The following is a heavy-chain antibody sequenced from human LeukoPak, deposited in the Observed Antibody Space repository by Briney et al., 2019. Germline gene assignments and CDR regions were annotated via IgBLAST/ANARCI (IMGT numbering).Heavy chain of an antibody. CDR1: GFTLNIYA. CDR3: AKDWNDVGSDAFHI. V-gene: IGHV3-23*01. J-gene: IGHJ3*02. CDR2: ISGSGANT. Sequence: GGSLRLSCAASGFTLNIYAMSWVRQAPGKGLEWVSAISGSGANTYYADSVKGRFSISRDNPKNTLYLQMNSLRAEDTAIYFCAKDWNDVGSDAFHIWGQGTMVTVSS. D-gene: IGHD1-1*01.